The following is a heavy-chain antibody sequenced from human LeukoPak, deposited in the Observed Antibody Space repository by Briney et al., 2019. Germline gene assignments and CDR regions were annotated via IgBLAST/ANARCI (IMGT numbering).Heavy chain of an antibody. Sequence: GGSLRLSCAASGFTFSSYAMHWVRQAPGKGLEWVAVISYDGSNKYYADSVKGRFTISRDNSKNTLYLQMNSLRAEDTAVYYCARRDHYYYYGMDVWGQGTTVTVSS. V-gene: IGHV3-30-3*01. CDR2: ISYDGSNK. CDR1: GFTFSSYA. CDR3: ARRDHYYYYGMDV. J-gene: IGHJ6*02.